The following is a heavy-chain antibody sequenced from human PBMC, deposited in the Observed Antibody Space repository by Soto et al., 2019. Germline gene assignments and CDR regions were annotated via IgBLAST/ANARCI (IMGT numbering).Heavy chain of an antibody. CDR1: GGTFSSYA. Sequence: SVKVSCKASGGTFSSYAISWVRQAPGQGLEWMGGIIPIFGTANYAQKFQGRVTITADESTSTVYMELSSLRSEDTAVYYCARLESHIQYADYWGQGTLVTVSS. CDR2: IIPIFGTA. CDR3: ARLESHIQYADY. V-gene: IGHV1-69*13. D-gene: IGHD4-4*01. J-gene: IGHJ4*02.